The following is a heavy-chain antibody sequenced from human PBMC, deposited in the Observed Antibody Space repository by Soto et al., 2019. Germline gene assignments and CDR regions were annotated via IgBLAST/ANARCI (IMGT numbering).Heavy chain of an antibody. CDR3: AREPLAHSYFDL. J-gene: IGHJ4*02. Sequence: SETLSLTCTVSGGSIGGYYWSWIRQPAGKGLEWIGRMYNSERTNYNPSLKSRVTMSMDTSKNQLSLRLTSVTAADTAVYFCAREPLAHSYFDLWGQGTLVTVSS. CDR2: MYNSERT. V-gene: IGHV4-4*07. CDR1: GGSIGGYY.